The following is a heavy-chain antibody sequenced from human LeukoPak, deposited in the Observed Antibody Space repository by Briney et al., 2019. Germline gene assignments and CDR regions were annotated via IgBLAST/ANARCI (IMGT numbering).Heavy chain of an antibody. D-gene: IGHD1-1*01. Sequence: SETLSLTCTVSGGSINSYYWSWIRQPPGKGLEWIGEINHSGSTNYNPSLKSRVTISVDTSKNQFSLKLSSVTAADTAVYYCARTGTTGHYYYYMDVWGKGTTVTISS. CDR1: GGSINSYY. CDR2: INHSGST. J-gene: IGHJ6*03. CDR3: ARTGTTGHYYYYMDV. V-gene: IGHV4-34*01.